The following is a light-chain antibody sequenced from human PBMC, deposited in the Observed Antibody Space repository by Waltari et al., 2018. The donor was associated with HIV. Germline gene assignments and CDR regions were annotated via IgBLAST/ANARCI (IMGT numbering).Light chain of an antibody. V-gene: IGLV3-25*03. CDR1: AFPKRF. Sequence: SSDLSQRPWVSVSPGQMARITCSGVAFPKRFAYWYQQKTGQAPVWVLHRDTERPYVFSERFSGTSSETTVPLTMSRVQAEVLADFYGRSPDASASLMLFGGGTTLPVL. J-gene: IGLJ3*02. CDR3: RSPDASASLML. CDR2: RDT.